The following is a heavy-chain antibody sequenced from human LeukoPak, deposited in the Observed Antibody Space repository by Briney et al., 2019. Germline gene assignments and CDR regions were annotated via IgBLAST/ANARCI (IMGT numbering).Heavy chain of an antibody. D-gene: IGHD3-10*01. V-gene: IGHV1-24*01. Sequence: GASVKVSCKVSGYTLTELSMHWVRQAPGKGLEWMGGFDPEDGETIYAQKFQGRVTMTEDTSTDTAYMELSSLRSEDTAVYYCAAVRAVVWFGEMYFDYWGQGTLVTVSS. CDR3: AAVRAVVWFGEMYFDY. CDR2: FDPEDGET. CDR1: GYTLTELS. J-gene: IGHJ4*02.